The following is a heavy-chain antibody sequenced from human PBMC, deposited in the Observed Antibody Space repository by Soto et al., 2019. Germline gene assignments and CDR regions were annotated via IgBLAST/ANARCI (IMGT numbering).Heavy chain of an antibody. CDR2: SYYSGTS. J-gene: IGHJ5*02. V-gene: IGHV4-39*01. CDR1: GGSIRVQSYY. D-gene: IGHD1-7*01. CDR3: TRRYNWNYHCFGP. Sequence: SETLSLTCTVSGGSIRVQSYYWTWIRQTPGKGLEWVGSSYYSGTSYFNPALKGRVTISVDTSTNQFSLRLTSVTAADTAVYYCTRRYNWNYHCFGPWGQGTLVTVSS.